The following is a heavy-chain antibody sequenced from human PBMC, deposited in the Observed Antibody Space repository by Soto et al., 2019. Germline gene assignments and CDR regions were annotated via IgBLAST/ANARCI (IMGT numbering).Heavy chain of an antibody. V-gene: IGHV4-59*01. Sequence: SETLSLTCTVSGGSISSYYWSWIRQPPGKGVEWIGYIYYSGSTNYNPSLKSRVTISVDASKKQVSLRLTSATAADTAVYYCTRGLPSHFGYDSWGQGTLVTVSS. J-gene: IGHJ4*02. CDR2: IYYSGST. CDR3: TRGLPSHFGYDS. CDR1: GGSISSYY. D-gene: IGHD3-10*01.